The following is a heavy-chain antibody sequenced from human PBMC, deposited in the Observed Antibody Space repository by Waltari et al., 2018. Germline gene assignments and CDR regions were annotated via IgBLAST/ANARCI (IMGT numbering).Heavy chain of an antibody. V-gene: IGHV4-34*01. D-gene: IGHD3-3*01. J-gene: IGHJ6*02. CDR3: ARDWKDFWSLHIDGMDV. Sequence: QVQLQQWGAGLLKPSETLSLTCAVYGGSFSGYHWCWIRQPPGKGLEWIGEINHSGSTNSNPSLKSRVTISVDTSKNQFSLNLSSVTAADTAVYYCARDWKDFWSLHIDGMDVWGQGTTVTVSS. CDR2: INHSGST. CDR1: GGSFSGYH.